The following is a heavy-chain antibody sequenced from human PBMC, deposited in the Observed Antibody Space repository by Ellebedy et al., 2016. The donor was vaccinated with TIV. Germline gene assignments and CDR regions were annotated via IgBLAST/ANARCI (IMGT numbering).Heavy chain of an antibody. CDR2: ISSTGSRT. V-gene: IGHV3-23*01. J-gene: IGHJ4*02. CDR1: GFTFSPYA. Sequence: GESLKISCAASGFTFSPYAMSWVRQAPGKGLEWVSTISSTGSRTYYGDYVEGRFIISRDNSKTTLYLQMNSLRAEDTAVYYCAKGRGGGSDSSAPRYYFDYWGLGTLVTVSS. D-gene: IGHD3-22*01. CDR3: AKGRGGGSDSSAPRYYFDY.